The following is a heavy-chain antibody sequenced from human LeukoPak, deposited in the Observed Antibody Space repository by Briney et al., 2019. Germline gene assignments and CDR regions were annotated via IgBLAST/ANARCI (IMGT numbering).Heavy chain of an antibody. CDR2: INSDGSTR. Sequence: GESLRLSCAASGFTFSAYWMHWVRQAPGKGLVWVSRINSDGSTRSYADSVKGRFTISRDNAKNTLSLQMNSLRAEDTAVYYCTRQQLDAFDIWGPGTMVTVSS. V-gene: IGHV3-74*01. J-gene: IGHJ3*02. D-gene: IGHD6-13*01. CDR3: TRQQLDAFDI. CDR1: GFTFSAYW.